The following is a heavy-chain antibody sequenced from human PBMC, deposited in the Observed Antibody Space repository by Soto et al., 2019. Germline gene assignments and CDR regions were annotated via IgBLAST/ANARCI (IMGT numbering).Heavy chain of an antibody. CDR2: ISYDGSNK. J-gene: IGHJ4*02. D-gene: IGHD2-8*01. V-gene: IGHV3-30-3*01. CDR1: GFTFSSYA. CDR3: ARLSTTCTNGVCYFVFDY. Sequence: QVQLVESGGGVVQPGRSLRLSCAASGFTFSSYAMHWVRQAPGKGLEWVAVISYDGSNKYYADSVKGRFTISRDNSKNTLYLQMNSLRAEDTAVYYCARLSTTCTNGVCYFVFDYWGQGTLVTVSS.